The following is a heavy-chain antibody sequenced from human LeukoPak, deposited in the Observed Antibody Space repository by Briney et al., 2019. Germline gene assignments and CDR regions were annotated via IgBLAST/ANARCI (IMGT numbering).Heavy chain of an antibody. CDR1: GYTFTGCY. V-gene: IGHV1-2*02. J-gene: IGHJ4*02. Sequence: ALVTVSCKASGYTFTGCYMHWVRQAPGQGLEWMGWINPNSGGTNYAEKFQGRVTMTRDTSISTAYMELSRLRSDDTAVYYCARVSLLLWFGESFDYWGQGTLVTVSS. D-gene: IGHD3-10*01. CDR2: INPNSGGT. CDR3: ARVSLLLWFGESFDY.